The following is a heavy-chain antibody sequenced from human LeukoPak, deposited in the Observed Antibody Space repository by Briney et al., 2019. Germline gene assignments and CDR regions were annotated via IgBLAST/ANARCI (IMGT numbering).Heavy chain of an antibody. CDR2: IYYSGST. CDR1: GGSISSSSYY. Sequence: SETLSLTCTVSGGSISSSSYYWSWIRQPPGKGLEWIGYIYYSGSTNYNPSLKSRVTISVDTSKNQFSLKLSSVTAADTAVYYCAGGPNDDYWGQGTLVTVSS. V-gene: IGHV4-61*01. CDR3: AGGPNDDY. D-gene: IGHD1-1*01. J-gene: IGHJ4*02.